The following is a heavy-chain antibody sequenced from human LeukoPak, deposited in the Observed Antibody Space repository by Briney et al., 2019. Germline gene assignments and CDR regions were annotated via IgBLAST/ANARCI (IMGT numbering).Heavy chain of an antibody. D-gene: IGHD6-13*01. J-gene: IGHJ6*02. CDR2: ISGSGGST. CDR1: GFTFSSYA. Sequence: PGGSLRLSCAASGFTFSSYAMSWVRQAPGKGLEWVSAISGSGGSTYYADSVKGRFTISRDNAKNSLYLQMNSLRAEDTAVYYCARDVSSWTFGYYYYGMDVWGQGTTVTVSS. V-gene: IGHV3-23*01. CDR3: ARDVSSWTFGYYYYGMDV.